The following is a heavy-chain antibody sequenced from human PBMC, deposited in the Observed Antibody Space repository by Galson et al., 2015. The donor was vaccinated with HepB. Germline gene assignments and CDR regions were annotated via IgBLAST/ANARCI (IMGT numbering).Heavy chain of an antibody. Sequence: SLRLSCAASGFTFSSYSMNWVRQAPGKGLEWVSYISSSSSTIYYADSVKGRFTISRDNAKNSLYLQMNSLRAEDTAVYYCARDNDVLRYFDWLPPGESFDYWGQGTLVTVSS. J-gene: IGHJ4*02. CDR1: GFTFSSYS. CDR3: ARDNDVLRYFDWLPPGESFDY. CDR2: ISSSSSTI. V-gene: IGHV3-48*04. D-gene: IGHD3-9*01.